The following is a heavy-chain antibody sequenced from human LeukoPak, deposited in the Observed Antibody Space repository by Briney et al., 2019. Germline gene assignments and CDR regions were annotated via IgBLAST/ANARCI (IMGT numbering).Heavy chain of an antibody. CDR3: ARDTTYGAADI. V-gene: IGHV3-7*05. CDR2: INPDGSAF. J-gene: IGHJ3*02. CDR1: GFIFSTSW. D-gene: IGHD4-17*01. Sequence: GGSLRLSCEASGFIFSTSWMYWVRQAPGKGLEWVADINPDGSAFYYVDSVKGRFTISRDNARNTLYLQMNSLRDEDTAMYYCARDTTYGAADIWGQGTVVTVTS.